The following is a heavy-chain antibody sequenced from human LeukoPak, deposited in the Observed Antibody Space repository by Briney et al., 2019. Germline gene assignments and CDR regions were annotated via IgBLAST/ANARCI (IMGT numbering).Heavy chain of an antibody. CDR1: GYTFVNHG. V-gene: IGHV1-18*01. D-gene: IGHD7-27*01. Sequence: ASVKVSCKASGYTFVNHGITWLRQAPGQGHEWMGWISLYNDNKKYAENFQDRVTMTTDTSTSTAYMEMRSLRSDDTAVYYCAKAPGKNWGDSYWFDPWGQGTPVTVSS. CDR3: AKAPGKNWGDSYWFDP. CDR2: ISLYNDNK. J-gene: IGHJ5*02.